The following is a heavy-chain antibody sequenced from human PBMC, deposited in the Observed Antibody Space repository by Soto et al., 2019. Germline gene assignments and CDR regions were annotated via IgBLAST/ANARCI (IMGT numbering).Heavy chain of an antibody. CDR2: ISGSGGST. J-gene: IGHJ5*02. CDR3: AKDRGLRFLEWLRGGGGFDP. Sequence: EVQLLESGGGLVQPGGSLRLSCAASGFTFSSYAMSWVRQAPGKGLEWVSAISGSGGSTYYADSVKGRFTISRDNSKNTLYLQMNSLRAEDTAVYYCAKDRGLRFLEWLRGGGGFDPWGQGTLVTVSS. CDR1: GFTFSSYA. V-gene: IGHV3-23*01. D-gene: IGHD3-3*01.